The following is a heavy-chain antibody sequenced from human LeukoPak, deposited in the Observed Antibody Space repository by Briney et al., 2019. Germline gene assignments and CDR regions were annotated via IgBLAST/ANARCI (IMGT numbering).Heavy chain of an antibody. J-gene: IGHJ4*02. D-gene: IGHD3-22*01. CDR2: ISGSGGST. Sequence: GGSLRLSCAASGFTFSSYAMSWVRQAPGKGLEWVSAISGSGGSTYYADSVKGRLTISRDNSKNTLYLQMNSLRAEDTAVYYCAKGEAELNYYDSSGYYFDYWGQGTLVTVSS. CDR1: GFTFSSYA. CDR3: AKGEAELNYYDSSGYYFDY. V-gene: IGHV3-23*01.